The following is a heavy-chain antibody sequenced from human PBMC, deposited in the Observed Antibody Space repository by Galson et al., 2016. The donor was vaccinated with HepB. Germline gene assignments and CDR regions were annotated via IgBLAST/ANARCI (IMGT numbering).Heavy chain of an antibody. Sequence: SLRLSCAVSGFSFSDYAMSWVRQGPGKRLGWVSTISSDGDNKHYLDSVKGRFTVSRDNSKNTLDLQMNSLRAEDTAVYYCTNDVGLVMFGLWGRGTLVTVSS. CDR1: GFSFSDYA. J-gene: IGHJ4*02. V-gene: IGHV3-23*01. CDR3: TNDVGLVMFGL. D-gene: IGHD2/OR15-2a*01. CDR2: ISSDGDNK.